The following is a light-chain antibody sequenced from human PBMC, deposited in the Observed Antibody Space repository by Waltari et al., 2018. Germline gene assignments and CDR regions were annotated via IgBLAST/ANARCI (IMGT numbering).Light chain of an antibody. V-gene: IGKV1-12*01. CDR1: QDVSSW. CDR2: AAS. CDR3: QQANSFPN. Sequence: DIQMTQSPSSVSASVGDRVTITCRARQDVSSWLAWYQQKPGEAPKLLIFAASSLKSGVPSRFSGSGSETDFTLTISSLQPEDFATYYCQQANSFPNFGGGTRVEIK. J-gene: IGKJ4*01.